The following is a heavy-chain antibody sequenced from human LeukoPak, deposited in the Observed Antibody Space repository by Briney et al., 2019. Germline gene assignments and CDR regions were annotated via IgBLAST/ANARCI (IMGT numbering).Heavy chain of an antibody. D-gene: IGHD2-15*01. J-gene: IGHJ4*02. CDR2: INPKSGGT. CDR3: ARESFGVGRSSLDN. V-gene: IGHV1-2*02. Sequence: ASVKVSCKASGYTFTGYYMHWVRQAPGRGLEWMGWINPKSGGTNYAQKFQGRVTMTRDTSISTAYMELSRLRSDDTAEYYCARESFGVGRSSLDNSGQGTLVTASP. CDR1: GYTFTGYY.